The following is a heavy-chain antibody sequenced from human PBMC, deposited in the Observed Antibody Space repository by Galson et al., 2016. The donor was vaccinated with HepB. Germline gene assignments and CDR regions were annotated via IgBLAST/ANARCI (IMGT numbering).Heavy chain of an antibody. CDR2: ITAYNGDT. D-gene: IGHD5-12*01. J-gene: IGHJ5*02. CDR3: AREAQATIEAEANWFDP. CDR1: GFTFTSYP. Sequence: SVKVSCKATGFTFTSYPITWVRQAPGQGLEWMGWITAYNGDTQYAQKFQGRITMTTDTSTNTAFMELRSLRSDDTAMYYCAREAQATIEAEANWFDPWGQGTLVTVSS. V-gene: IGHV1-18*01.